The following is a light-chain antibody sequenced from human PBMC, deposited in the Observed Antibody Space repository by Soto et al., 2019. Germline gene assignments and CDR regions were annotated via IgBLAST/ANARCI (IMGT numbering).Light chain of an antibody. V-gene: IGKV1-5*03. CDR1: QSISTW. J-gene: IGKJ4*01. CDR3: QQYNSYLT. CDR2: KAS. Sequence: DIQMTQSPSTLSASVGDRVTITCRASQSISTWLAWYQQKPGKAPKLLIYKASSLESGVPSRVSGSGSGTEFTLTISSLQPDDFATYYCQQYNSYLTFGGGTKVEI.